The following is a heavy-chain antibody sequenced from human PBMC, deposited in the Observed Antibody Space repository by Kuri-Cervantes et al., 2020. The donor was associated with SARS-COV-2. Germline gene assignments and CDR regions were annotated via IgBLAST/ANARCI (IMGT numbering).Heavy chain of an antibody. D-gene: IGHD2-15*01. CDR1: GFAFDDYA. Sequence: SLKISCAASGFAFDDYAMHWVRQAPGKGLEWVSGISWNSGSIGYADSVKGRFTISRDNAKNSLYLQMNSLRAEDTAVYYCASPGELYPHQPQYYFDYWGQGTLVTVSS. CDR2: ISWNSGSI. CDR3: ASPGELYPHQPQYYFDY. J-gene: IGHJ4*02. V-gene: IGHV3-9*01.